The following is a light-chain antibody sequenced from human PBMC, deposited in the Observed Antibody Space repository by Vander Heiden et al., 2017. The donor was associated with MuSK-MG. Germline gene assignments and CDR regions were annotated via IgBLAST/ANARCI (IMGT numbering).Light chain of an antibody. CDR3: QQYGSSPPT. J-gene: IGKJ2*01. Sequence: EIVLTQSPGTLSLSPGERATLSCRASQSISSSYLAWYQHKPGQAPRLLIYGASSRATGIPDRFSGSGSGTDFTLTISRLEPEDFAVYYCQQYGSSPPTFGHGTKLEIK. V-gene: IGKV3-20*01. CDR2: GAS. CDR1: QSISSSY.